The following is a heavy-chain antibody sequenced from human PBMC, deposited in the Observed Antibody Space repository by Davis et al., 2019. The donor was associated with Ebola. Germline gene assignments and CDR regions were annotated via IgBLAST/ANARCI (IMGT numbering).Heavy chain of an antibody. D-gene: IGHD6-13*01. CDR1: GFTFNTYW. J-gene: IGHJ4*02. CDR2: INQDGSEK. Sequence: GESLKISCAASGFTFNTYWMNWVRQGPGKGLEWVANINQDGSEKYYVDSVKGRFTISRDNSKNTLYLQMNSLRAEDTAVYYCAAPGIGGQGTLVTVSS. CDR3: AAPGI. V-gene: IGHV3-7*01.